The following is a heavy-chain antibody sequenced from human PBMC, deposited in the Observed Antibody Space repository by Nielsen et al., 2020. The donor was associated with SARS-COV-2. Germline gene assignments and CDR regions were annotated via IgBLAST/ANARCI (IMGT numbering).Heavy chain of an antibody. CDR2: ISSSGSTI. CDR3: ARHLPTTVTDY. CDR1: GSTFSSYE. V-gene: IGHV3-48*03. Sequence: GESLKISCAASGSTFSSYEMNWVRQAPGKGLEWVSYISSSGSTIYYADSVKGRFTISRDNAKNSLYLQMNSLRAEDTAVYYCARHLPTTVTDYWGQGTLVTVSS. J-gene: IGHJ4*02. D-gene: IGHD4-17*01.